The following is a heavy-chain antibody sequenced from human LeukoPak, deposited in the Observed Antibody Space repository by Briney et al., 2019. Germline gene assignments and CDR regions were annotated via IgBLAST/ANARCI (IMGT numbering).Heavy chain of an antibody. CDR1: GGSFSGYY. D-gene: IGHD6-13*01. CDR3: ARHEGAAGIFMDFDY. CDR2: INHSGST. J-gene: IGHJ4*02. V-gene: IGHV4-34*01. Sequence: PSETLSLTCAVYGGSFSGYYWSWIRQPPGKGLEWIGEINHSGSTNYNPSLKSRVTISVDTSKNQFSLKLCSVTAADTAVYYCARHEGAAGIFMDFDYWGQGTLVTVSS.